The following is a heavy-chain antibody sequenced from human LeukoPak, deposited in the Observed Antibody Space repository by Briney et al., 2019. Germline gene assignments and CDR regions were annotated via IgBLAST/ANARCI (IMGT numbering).Heavy chain of an antibody. CDR3: AREVVRDGSGI. D-gene: IGHD3-10*01. Sequence: GGSLRLSCAASGFTFSKYAMSWVRQAPGKGLEWVSGISDSGGSTYHADSMKGRFTISRDNSKNTLYLQMNSLRAEDTAVYYCAREVVRDGSGIWGQGTLVTVSS. J-gene: IGHJ4*02. V-gene: IGHV3-23*01. CDR2: ISDSGGST. CDR1: GFTFSKYA.